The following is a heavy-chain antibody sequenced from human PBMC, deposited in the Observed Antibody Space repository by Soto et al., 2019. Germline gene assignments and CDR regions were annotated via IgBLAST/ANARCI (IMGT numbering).Heavy chain of an antibody. CDR2: IYWDDDK. CDR1: GFSLSTSGVG. V-gene: IGHV2-5*02. CDR3: AHGQYGSGPYTDWFDP. J-gene: IGHJ5*02. Sequence: QITLKESGPTLVKPTQTLTLTCTFSGFSLSTSGVGVGWIRQPPGKALEWLALIYWDDDKRYSPSLKSRLTITKXTXKXXVVLTMTTMDPVDTATYYCAHGQYGSGPYTDWFDPWGQGTLVTVSS. D-gene: IGHD3-10*01.